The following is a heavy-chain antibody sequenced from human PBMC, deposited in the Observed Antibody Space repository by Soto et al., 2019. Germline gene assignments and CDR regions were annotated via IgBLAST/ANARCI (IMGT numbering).Heavy chain of an antibody. CDR2: INPNSGGT. CDR1: GYIFTGYY. J-gene: IGHJ4*02. CDR3: ARVDHCSGGSCYLFDY. V-gene: IGHV1-2*04. D-gene: IGHD2-15*01. Sequence: ASVKVSCKASGYIFTGYYMHWVRQAPGQGLEWMGWINPNSGGTNYAQKFQGWVTMTRDTSISTAYMELSRLRSDDTAVYYCARVDHCSGGSCYLFDYWGQGTLVTVSS.